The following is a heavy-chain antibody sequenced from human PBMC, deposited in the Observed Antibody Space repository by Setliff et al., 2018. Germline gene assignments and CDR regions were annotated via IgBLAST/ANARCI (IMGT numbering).Heavy chain of an antibody. CDR1: GYTFTGYY. Sequence: ASVKVSCKASGYTFTGYYMHWVRQAPGQGLEWMGWINPNSGGTNYAQKFQGWVTMTRNTSISTAYMELSRLRSDDTAVYYCARRRYYYDSSGYRWGGFYFDYWGQGALVTVSS. J-gene: IGHJ4*02. D-gene: IGHD3-22*01. CDR3: ARRRYYYDSSGYRWGGFYFDY. CDR2: INPNSGGT. V-gene: IGHV1-2*04.